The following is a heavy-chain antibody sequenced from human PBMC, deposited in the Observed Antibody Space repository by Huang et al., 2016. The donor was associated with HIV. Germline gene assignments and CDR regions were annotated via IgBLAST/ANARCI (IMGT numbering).Heavy chain of an antibody. CDR1: GFTFSSYW. CDR3: VRDPRIQSWLNYFDY. D-gene: IGHD3-22*01. CDR2: INSDGGSS. J-gene: IGHJ4*02. Sequence: EVQLVESGGGLVQPGGSLRLSCAASGFTFSSYWMPWVRQAPGKGLVWVSRINSDGGSSGYADSVKGRFTISRDNAKNTLYLQMNSLRAEDTAVYYCVRDPRIQSWLNYFDYWGQGTLVSVSS. V-gene: IGHV3-74*01.